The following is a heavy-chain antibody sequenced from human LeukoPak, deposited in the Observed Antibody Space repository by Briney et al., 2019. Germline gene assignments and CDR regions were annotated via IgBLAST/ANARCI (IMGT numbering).Heavy chain of an antibody. CDR1: GFTFSDYY. CDR3: ARDNRGSYGDYVYEYGMDV. CDR2: ISRSGSTI. J-gene: IGHJ6*02. V-gene: IGHV3-11*01. Sequence: NPGASLRLSCAASGFTFSDYYMSWIRQAPGEGLGWVSYISRSGSTIYYADSVKGRFTISRDNARNSLYLQINSLRAEDTAVYYWARDNRGSYGDYVYEYGMDVWGQGTTVTVSS. D-gene: IGHD4-17*01.